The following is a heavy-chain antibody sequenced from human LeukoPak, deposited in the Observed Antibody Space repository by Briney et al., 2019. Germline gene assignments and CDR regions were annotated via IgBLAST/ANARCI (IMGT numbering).Heavy chain of an antibody. J-gene: IGHJ3*02. CDR1: GFTFSSYE. CDR3: AREGLWGAARDAFDI. CDR2: IRISGSTI. Sequence: PGGSLRLSCAASGFTFSSYEMNWVRQAPGKGREGVSYIRISGSTIYYADSVKGRFTISRDNAKNSLYLQMNSLRVEDTAVYYCAREGLWGAARDAFDIWGQGTMVTVSS. D-gene: IGHD6-6*01. V-gene: IGHV3-48*03.